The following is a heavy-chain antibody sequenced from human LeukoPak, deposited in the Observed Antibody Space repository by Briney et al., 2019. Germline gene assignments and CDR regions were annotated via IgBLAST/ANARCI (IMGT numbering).Heavy chain of an antibody. J-gene: IGHJ4*02. CDR3: ARGFYCSGGSCYSSGDFDY. CDR1: GGTFSSYA. D-gene: IGHD2-15*01. Sequence: ASVKVSCKASGGTFSSYAISWVRQAPGQGLEWMGGIIPIFGTANYAQKFRGRVTITADKSTRTAYMELSRLRSDDTAVYYCARGFYCSGGSCYSSGDFDYWGQGTLVTVSS. V-gene: IGHV1-69*06. CDR2: IIPIFGTA.